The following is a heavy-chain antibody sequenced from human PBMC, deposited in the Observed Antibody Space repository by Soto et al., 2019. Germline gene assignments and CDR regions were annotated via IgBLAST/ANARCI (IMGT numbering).Heavy chain of an antibody. CDR1: GGSFSGYY. D-gene: IGHD2-2*01. CDR2: INHSGST. CDR3: ARGPTRATATMYYFDY. Sequence: SETLSLTCAVYGGSFSGYYWSWIRQPPGKGLEWIGEINHSGSTNYNPSLKSRVTISVDTSKNQFSLKLSSVTAAGTAVYYCARGPTRATATMYYFDYWGQGTLVTVSS. V-gene: IGHV4-34*01. J-gene: IGHJ4*02.